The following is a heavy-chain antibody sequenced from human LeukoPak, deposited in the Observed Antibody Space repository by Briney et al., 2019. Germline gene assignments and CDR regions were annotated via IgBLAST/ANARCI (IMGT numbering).Heavy chain of an antibody. CDR3: ARGRVIDYYYMDV. V-gene: IGHV1-2*02. J-gene: IGHJ6*03. D-gene: IGHD3-10*01. CDR1: GYTFTGYY. CDR2: INPNSGGT. Sequence: ASVKVSCKASGYTFTGYYMHWVRQAPGQGLERMGWINPNSGGTNYAQKFQGRVTMTRDTSISTAYMELSRLRSDDTAMYYCARGRVIDYYYMDVWGKGTTVTISS.